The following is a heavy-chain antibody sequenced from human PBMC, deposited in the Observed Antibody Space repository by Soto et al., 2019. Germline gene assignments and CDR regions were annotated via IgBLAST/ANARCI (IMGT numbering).Heavy chain of an antibody. J-gene: IGHJ4*02. V-gene: IGHV3-48*03. CDR1: GFTFSSHE. D-gene: IGHD6-6*01. CDR2: ISSSGSTI. Sequence: EVQLVESGGGLVQPGGSLRLSCGTSGFTFSSHEMNWVRQAPGKGLEWVSYISSSGSTIYYADSVKGRFTISRDNAQNSLYLQMNSLRPEDTAVYYCTRALWSRSSYFDSWGQGTLVTVSS. CDR3: TRALWSRSSYFDS.